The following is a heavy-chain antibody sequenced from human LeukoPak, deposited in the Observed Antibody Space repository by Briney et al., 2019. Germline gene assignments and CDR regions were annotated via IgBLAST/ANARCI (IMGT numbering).Heavy chain of an antibody. Sequence: GGSLRLSCAASGFAFSSFAMHWVRQAPAKGLDWVAVMSYDGSKEYYTDSVKGRFTISRDNSKNTLYLQMNSLRAEDTAVYYCAKGLATRVPRVDYWGQGTLVTVSS. CDR3: AKGLATRVPRVDY. V-gene: IGHV3-30-3*01. J-gene: IGHJ4*02. CDR2: MSYDGSKE. CDR1: GFAFSSFA. D-gene: IGHD5-12*01.